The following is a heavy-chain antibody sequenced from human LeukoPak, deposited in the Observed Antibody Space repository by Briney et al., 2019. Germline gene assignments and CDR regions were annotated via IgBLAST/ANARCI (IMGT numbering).Heavy chain of an antibody. V-gene: IGHV3-23*01. CDR1: GFTFSSYA. D-gene: IGHD5-18*01. Sequence: PGGSLRLSCAASGFTFSSYAMSWVRQPPGKGLEWVSAISGSGGSTYYADSVKGRFTISRDNSKNTLYLQMNSLRAEDTAVYYCARGGDTAMVYDYWGQGTLVTVSS. J-gene: IGHJ4*02. CDR3: ARGGDTAMVYDY. CDR2: ISGSGGST.